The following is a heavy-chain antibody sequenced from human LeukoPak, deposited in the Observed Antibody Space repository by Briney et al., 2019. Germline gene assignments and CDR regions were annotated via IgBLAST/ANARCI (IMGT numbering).Heavy chain of an antibody. J-gene: IGHJ3*02. CDR2: IYYSGST. V-gene: IGHV4-59*01. Sequence: SETLSLTCTVSGGSISSYYWSWIRQPPGEGLEWIGYIYYSGSTNYNPSLKSRVTISVDTSKNQFSLKLSSVTAADTAVYYCARGTETAAAFDIWGQGTMVTVPS. CDR1: GGSISSYY. D-gene: IGHD6-13*01. CDR3: ARGTETAAAFDI.